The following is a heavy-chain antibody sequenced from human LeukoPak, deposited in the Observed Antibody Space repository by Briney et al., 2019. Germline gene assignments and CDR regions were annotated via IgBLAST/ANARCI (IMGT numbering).Heavy chain of an antibody. CDR1: GFTFSSYA. J-gene: IGHJ4*02. V-gene: IGHV3-23*01. Sequence: GGSLRLSCAASGFTFSSYAMSWVRQAPGKGLEWVSAISGSGGSTYYADSVKGRFTISRDNSKNTLYLQMNSLRAEDTAVYYCAKQVRLCGGFLEDYWGQGTLVTVSS. CDR3: AKQVRLCGGFLEDY. CDR2: ISGSGGST. D-gene: IGHD3-3*01.